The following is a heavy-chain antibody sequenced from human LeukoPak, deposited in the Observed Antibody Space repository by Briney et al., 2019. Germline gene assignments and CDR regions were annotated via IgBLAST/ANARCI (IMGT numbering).Heavy chain of an antibody. Sequence: GASVKVSCKASGYTFTSYGISWVRQAPGQGLEWMGWISAYNGNTNYAQKLQGKVTMTTDTSTSTAYMELRSLRSDDTAVYYCARDGLGYCRSTSCLVFDYWGQGTLVTVSS. D-gene: IGHD2-2*01. J-gene: IGHJ4*02. CDR1: GYTFTSYG. CDR3: ARDGLGYCRSTSCLVFDY. V-gene: IGHV1-18*01. CDR2: ISAYNGNT.